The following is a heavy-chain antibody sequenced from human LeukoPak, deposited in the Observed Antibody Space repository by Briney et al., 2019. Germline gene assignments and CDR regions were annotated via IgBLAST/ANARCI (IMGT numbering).Heavy chain of an antibody. V-gene: IGHV1-18*01. CDR3: ARLTVAALGYYFDY. Sequence: ASVKVSCKASRYSFSSYGISWVRQAPGQGLEWMGWISPYNDNTNYAQKFQGRVRMTTDTSTTTVYMELRSLRSDDTAVYYCARLTVAALGYYFDYWGQGTLVTVSS. CDR1: RYSFSSYG. J-gene: IGHJ4*02. D-gene: IGHD6-19*01. CDR2: ISPYNDNT.